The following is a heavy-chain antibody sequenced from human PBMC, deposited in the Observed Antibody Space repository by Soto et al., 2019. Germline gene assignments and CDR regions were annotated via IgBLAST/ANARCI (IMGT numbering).Heavy chain of an antibody. CDR2: IYYSGST. CDR1: GGSISSGDYY. CDR3: ARERRGRYFDWLSPPAGMDV. D-gene: IGHD3-9*01. J-gene: IGHJ6*02. Sequence: SENLSLTCTVSGGSISSGDYYWSWIRQPPGKGLEWIGYIYYSGSTYYNPSLKSRVTISVDTSKNQFSLKLSSVTAADTAVYYCARERRGRYFDWLSPPAGMDVWGQGTTVTVSS. V-gene: IGHV4-30-4*01.